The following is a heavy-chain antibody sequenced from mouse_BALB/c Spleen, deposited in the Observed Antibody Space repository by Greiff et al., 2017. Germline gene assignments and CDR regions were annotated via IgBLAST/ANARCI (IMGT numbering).Heavy chain of an antibody. CDR2: ISSGGSYT. V-gene: IGHV5-9-4*01. CDR1: GFTFSSYA. D-gene: IGHD2-4*01. Sequence: DVKLVESGGGLVKPGGSLKLSCAASGFTFSSYAMSWVRQSPEKRLEWVAEISSGGSYTYYPDTVTGRFTISRDNAKNTLYLEMSSLRSEDTAMYYCARDPDYYYAMDYWGQGTSVTVSS. CDR3: ARDPDYYYAMDY. J-gene: IGHJ4*01.